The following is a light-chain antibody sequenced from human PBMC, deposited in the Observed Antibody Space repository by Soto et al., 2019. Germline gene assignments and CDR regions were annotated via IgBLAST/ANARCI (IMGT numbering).Light chain of an antibody. CDR3: AAWDERLHGYV. V-gene: IGLV1-44*01. Sequence: QSVLTQPPSASGTPGQRVTISCSGNSSNIGSNSLNWYQQLPGTAPKLLIYSVNQRPSGVSARFSGSKSGTFGSLAISGLQSEDEEAYYCAAWDERLHGYVFGTGTQLTVL. CDR2: SVN. CDR1: SSNIGSNS. J-gene: IGLJ1*01.